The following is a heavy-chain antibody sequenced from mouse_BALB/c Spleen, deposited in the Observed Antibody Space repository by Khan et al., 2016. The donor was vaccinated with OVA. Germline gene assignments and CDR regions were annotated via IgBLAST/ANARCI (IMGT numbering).Heavy chain of an antibody. Sequence: MQLEESGPSLVKPSQTLSLTCSVTGDSITSGYWSWIRKFPGNKLEYMGYMIYTGYTAYNPYLKSRLAITRHTSKNQYYLQLNSVTTEDTATYYCARSTYRYAFAYWGQGTLVTVSA. J-gene: IGHJ3*01. CDR3: ARSTYRYAFAY. CDR2: MIYTGYT. V-gene: IGHV3-8*02. D-gene: IGHD2-14*01. CDR1: GDSITSGY.